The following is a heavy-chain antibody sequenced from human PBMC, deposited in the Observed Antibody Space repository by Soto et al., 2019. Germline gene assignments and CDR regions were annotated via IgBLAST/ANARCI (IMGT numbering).Heavy chain of an antibody. CDR2: ISGSGGST. V-gene: IGHV3-23*01. CDR1: GFTFSNYD. D-gene: IGHD4-17*01. Sequence: EVQLLESGGGLVQPGGSLRLSCAVSGFTFSNYDMSWVRQAPGKGLEWVSSISGSGGSTYYADSVKGRFTISRDQSKNTLYLQMNCLRADDTAIYYCAKDSPNYGWGHGFDIWGQGTMGTVSS. J-gene: IGHJ3*02. CDR3: AKDSPNYGWGHGFDI.